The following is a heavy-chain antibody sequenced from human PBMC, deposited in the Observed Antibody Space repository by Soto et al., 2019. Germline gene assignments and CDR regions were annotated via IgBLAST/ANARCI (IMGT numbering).Heavy chain of an antibody. J-gene: IGHJ5*02. D-gene: IGHD1-26*01. Sequence: EVQLVESGGGLVKPGESLRLSCTFTFSSYSLNWVRQAPGKGLEWVSSISSGSAYIKYADSVKGRFTISRDNANNLLYLQRGRLRVDYSAVDCCTRDEGGCYDNWCNPWCQGTLVSVSS. V-gene: IGHV3-21*01. CDR3: TRDEGGCYDNWCNP. CDR1: TFSSYS. CDR2: ISSGSAYI.